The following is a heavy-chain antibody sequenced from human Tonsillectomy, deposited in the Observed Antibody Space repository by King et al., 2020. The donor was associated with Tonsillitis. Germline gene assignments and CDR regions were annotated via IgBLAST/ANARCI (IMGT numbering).Heavy chain of an antibody. CDR2: IYYTGST. D-gene: IGHD6-19*01. CDR1: GGSISSSSFY. CDR3: ARPREGLAYFDY. V-gene: IGHV4-39*01. J-gene: IGHJ4*02. Sequence: LQLQESGPGLVKPSETLSLTCTVSGGSISSSSFYWGWIRQPPGKGLEWIGSIYYTGSTYYNPPLKSRVTISVDTSKNQFSLKLSSVTAADTAVYYCARPREGLAYFDYWGQGTLVTVSS.